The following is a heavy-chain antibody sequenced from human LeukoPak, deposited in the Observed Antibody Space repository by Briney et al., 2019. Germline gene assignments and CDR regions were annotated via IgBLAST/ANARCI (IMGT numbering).Heavy chain of an antibody. J-gene: IGHJ4*02. V-gene: IGHV1-2*02. Sequence: ALVKVSCKASGYTFTGYYMHWVRQAPGQGLEWMGWINPNSGGTNYAQKFQGRVTMTRDTSISTAYMELSRLRSDDTAVYYCARPYYDSSGYPYWGQGTLVTVSS. D-gene: IGHD3-22*01. CDR3: ARPYYDSSGYPY. CDR2: INPNSGGT. CDR1: GYTFTGYY.